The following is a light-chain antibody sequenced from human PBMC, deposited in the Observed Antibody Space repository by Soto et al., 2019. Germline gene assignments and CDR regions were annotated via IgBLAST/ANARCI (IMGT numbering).Light chain of an antibody. J-gene: IGLJ2*01. CDR2: DTS. CDR1: TGAVTSGHY. CDR3: LLSYSAIGV. V-gene: IGLV7-46*01. Sequence: AVVTQEPSLTLSPGVTVTLTCGSSTGAVTSGHYPYWFQQKPGQAPRTLIFDTSNKHSYTPARFSGSLLGGKAALTLSGAQPEDEADYYCLLSYSAIGVFGGGTKVTVL.